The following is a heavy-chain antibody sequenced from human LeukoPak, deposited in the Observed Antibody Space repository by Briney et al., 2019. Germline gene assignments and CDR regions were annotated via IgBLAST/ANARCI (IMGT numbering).Heavy chain of an antibody. D-gene: IGHD1-1*01. J-gene: IGHJ6*03. CDR3: ARATAGTTYYYYYMDV. CDR2: INHSGST. V-gene: IGHV4-34*01. Sequence: SETLSLTCAVYGGSFSGYYWSWIRQPPGKGLEWIGEINHSGSTNYNPSLKSRVTISVDTSKNQLSLKLSSVTAADTAVYYCARATAGTTYYYYYMDVWGKGTTVTISS. CDR1: GGSFSGYY.